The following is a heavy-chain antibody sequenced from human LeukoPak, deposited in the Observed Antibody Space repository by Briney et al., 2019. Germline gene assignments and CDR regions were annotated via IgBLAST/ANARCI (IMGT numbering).Heavy chain of an antibody. D-gene: IGHD3-3*01. Sequence: GGSLRLSCAASGFTFSNAWMSWVRQAPGKGLEWVGRIKSKTDGGTTDYAAPVKGRFTISRDDSKNTLYLQMNSLKTEDTAVYYCTTLPQGFLEWLSNYYYYMDVWGKGTTVTVSS. CDR3: TTLPQGFLEWLSNYYYYMDV. V-gene: IGHV3-15*01. CDR2: IKSKTDGGTT. CDR1: GFTFSNAW. J-gene: IGHJ6*03.